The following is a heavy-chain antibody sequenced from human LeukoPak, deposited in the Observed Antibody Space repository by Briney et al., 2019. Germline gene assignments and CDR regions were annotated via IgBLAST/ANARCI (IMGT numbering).Heavy chain of an antibody. D-gene: IGHD3-22*01. CDR2: TYYRSRWYN. V-gene: IGHV6-1*01. CDR3: ARDLRRNYDSSGTWLDS. J-gene: IGHJ5*01. CDR1: GNSVSSNSAA. Sequence: SQTLSLTCGISGNSVSSNSAAWNWIRQSPSRGLERLGRTYYRSRWYNDYAVSVKSRITIKADTSKNQVSPQLNSVTPEDTAVYYSARDLRRNYDSSGTWLDSWGQGTLVTVSS.